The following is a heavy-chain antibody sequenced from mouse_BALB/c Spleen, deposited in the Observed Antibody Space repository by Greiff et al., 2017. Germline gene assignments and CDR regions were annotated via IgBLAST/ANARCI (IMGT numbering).Heavy chain of an antibody. J-gene: IGHJ4*01. CDR2: ISYDGSN. D-gene: IGHD1-1*02. CDR3: AIVWRYAMDY. Sequence: VQLQQSGPGLVKPSQSLSLTCSVTGYSITSGYYWNWIRQFPGNKLEWMGYISYDGSNNYNPSLKNRISITRDTSKNQFFLKLNSVTTEDTATYYCAIVWRYAMDYWGQGTSVTVSS. V-gene: IGHV3-6*02. CDR1: GYSITSGYY.